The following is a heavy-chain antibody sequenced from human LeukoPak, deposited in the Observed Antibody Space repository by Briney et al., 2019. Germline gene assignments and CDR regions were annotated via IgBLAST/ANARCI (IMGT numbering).Heavy chain of an antibody. CDR2: ISAYNGNT. CDR3: ARDTLLWFGEQPDY. V-gene: IGHV1-18*04. Sequence: ASVKVSCKAPGYTFTSYGISWVRQAPGQGLEWMGWISAYNGNTNYAQKLQGRVTMTTDTSTSTAYMELRSLRSDDTAVYYCARDTLLWFGEQPDYWGQGTLVTVSS. J-gene: IGHJ4*02. CDR1: GYTFTSYG. D-gene: IGHD3-10*01.